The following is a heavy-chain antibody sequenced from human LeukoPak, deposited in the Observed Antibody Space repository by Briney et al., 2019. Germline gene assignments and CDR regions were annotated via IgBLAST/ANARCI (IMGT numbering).Heavy chain of an antibody. D-gene: IGHD2-2*01. CDR2: IYHSGST. V-gene: IGHV4-38-2*02. CDR3: ARAGCSSTSCHDY. Sequence: SETLSLTCTVSGYSISSGYYWGWIRQPPGKGLEWIGSIYHSGSTYYNPSLKSRVTISVDTSKNQFSLKLSSVTAADTAVYYCARAGCSSTSCHDYWGQGTLVTVSS. J-gene: IGHJ4*02. CDR1: GYSISSGYY.